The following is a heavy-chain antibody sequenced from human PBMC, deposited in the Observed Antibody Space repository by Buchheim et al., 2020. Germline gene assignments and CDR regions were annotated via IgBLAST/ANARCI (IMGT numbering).Heavy chain of an antibody. CDR2: IGGDGRS. J-gene: IGHJ4*02. CDR1: GFSFSTNA. CDR3: AKDLHFWSGMDY. Sequence: DVQLLQSGGGLVQPGGSLRLSCAASGFSFSTNAMSWVRQAPGRGLEWVSGIGGDGRSHYADSVQGRFTISRDSSKYPLYLQMNGLRVEDTATYYCAKDLHFWSGMDYWGQGAL. V-gene: IGHV3-23*01. D-gene: IGHD3-3*02.